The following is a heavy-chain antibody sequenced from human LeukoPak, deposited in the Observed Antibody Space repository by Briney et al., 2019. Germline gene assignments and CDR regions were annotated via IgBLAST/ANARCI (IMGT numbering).Heavy chain of an antibody. Sequence: PSGTLSLTCAVSGGSISSSNWWSWVRQPPGKGLEWIGEIYLSGSTNYNPSLKSRVTISVDKSKNQFSLKLSSVTAADTAVYYCAREGIVVPAARVYGWFDPWGQGTLVTVSS. D-gene: IGHD2-2*01. J-gene: IGHJ5*02. CDR1: GGSISSSNW. V-gene: IGHV4-4*02. CDR3: AREGIVVPAARVYGWFDP. CDR2: IYLSGST.